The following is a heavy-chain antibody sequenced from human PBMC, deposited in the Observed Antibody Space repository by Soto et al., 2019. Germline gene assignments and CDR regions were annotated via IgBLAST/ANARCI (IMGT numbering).Heavy chain of an antibody. Sequence: QVQLVQSGAEVKKPGASVKVSCKASGYTFTSYDINWVRQATGQGLEWMGWMNPNSGNTGYAQKYQGRVTMTRNTSISTAHMELSSLRSEDTAVYYCPRGRDDYGHYSFSFWGQGTLVTVSS. V-gene: IGHV1-8*01. CDR3: PRGRDDYGHYSFSF. CDR2: MNPNSGNT. CDR1: GYTFTSYD. J-gene: IGHJ4*02. D-gene: IGHD4-17*01.